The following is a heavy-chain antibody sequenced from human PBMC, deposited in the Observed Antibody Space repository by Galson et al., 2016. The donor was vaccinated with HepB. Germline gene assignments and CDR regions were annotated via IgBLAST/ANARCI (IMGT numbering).Heavy chain of an antibody. Sequence: SLRLSCAASGFTFSSFAMSWVRQAPGKGLEWVSVIGGSGGGTYYADSVKGRFTISRDNSKSTLYLEMNSLRADDTAIYYCAKLTMIIVVTPHFDSWGQGTQVTVSS. D-gene: IGHD3-22*01. V-gene: IGHV3-23*01. CDR3: AKLTMIIVVTPHFDS. J-gene: IGHJ4*02. CDR1: GFTFSSFA. CDR2: IGGSGGGT.